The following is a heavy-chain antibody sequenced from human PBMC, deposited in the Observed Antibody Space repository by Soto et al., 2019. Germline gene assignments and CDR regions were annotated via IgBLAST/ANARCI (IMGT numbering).Heavy chain of an antibody. CDR2: IYYSGST. CDR3: ARGGDGRIYYDSSGYSRRFDY. V-gene: IGHV4-31*03. D-gene: IGHD3-22*01. CDR1: GGSISSGCYY. J-gene: IGHJ4*02. Sequence: SETLSLTCTVSGGSISSGCYYWSWIRQHPGKGLEWIGYIYYSGSTYYNPSLKSRVTISVDTSKNQFSLKLSSVTAADTAVYYCARGGDGRIYYDSSGYSRRFDYWGQGTLVTVSS.